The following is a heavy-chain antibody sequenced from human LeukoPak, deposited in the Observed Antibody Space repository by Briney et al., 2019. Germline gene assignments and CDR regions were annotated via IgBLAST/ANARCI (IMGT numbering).Heavy chain of an antibody. CDR1: GFTFSNYA. CDR2: ISGGGGST. J-gene: IGHJ4*02. Sequence: GGSLRLSCAASGFTFSNYAMSWVRQAPGKGLEWVSAISGGGGSTYYADSVEGRFTISRDNSKNTLYLQVNSLRAEDTAVYYCAKGGKWDVTPFDYWGQGTLVTVSS. D-gene: IGHD1-26*01. V-gene: IGHV3-23*01. CDR3: AKGGKWDVTPFDY.